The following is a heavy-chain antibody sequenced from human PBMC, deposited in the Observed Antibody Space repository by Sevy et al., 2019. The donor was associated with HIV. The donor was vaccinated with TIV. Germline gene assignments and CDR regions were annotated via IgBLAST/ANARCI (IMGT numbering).Heavy chain of an antibody. CDR2: INKDGRGK. V-gene: IGHV3-7*01. Sequence: GGSLRLSCVASGFTFSRYWMNWVRQAPGKGLEWVANINKDGRGKYYVGSVRGRFTISRDNVKNSVYLQMNSLRAEDTAVYYCARSAPHYYWGQGTLVTVSS. J-gene: IGHJ4*02. CDR3: ARSAPHYY. CDR1: GFTFSRYW.